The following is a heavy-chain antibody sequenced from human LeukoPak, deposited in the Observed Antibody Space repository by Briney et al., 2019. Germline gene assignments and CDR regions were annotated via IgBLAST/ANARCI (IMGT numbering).Heavy chain of an antibody. V-gene: IGHV3-30*02. Sequence: GGSLRLSCAASGFTFSSYGMHWVRQAPGKGLEWVAVIWYGGSNKYYADSVKGRFTISRDNSKNTLYLQMNSLRAEDTAVYYCAKGNTHSYPSRNDAFDIWGQGTMVTVSS. J-gene: IGHJ3*02. CDR2: IWYGGSNK. CDR3: AKGNTHSYPSRNDAFDI. CDR1: GFTFSSYG. D-gene: IGHD5-18*01.